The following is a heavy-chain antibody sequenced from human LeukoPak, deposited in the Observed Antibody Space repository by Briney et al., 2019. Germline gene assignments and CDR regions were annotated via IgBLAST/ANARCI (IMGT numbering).Heavy chain of an antibody. CDR1: GFTFSSYA. V-gene: IGHV3-64*04. Sequence: GGSLRLSCSASGFTFSSYAMYWVRQAPGKGLEYVSAISSNGGSTYYADSVKGRFTISRDNSKNTLYLQMNSLRAEDTAVYYCAKSLEPKMTTVTTFDYWGQGTLVTVSS. CDR2: ISSNGGST. CDR3: AKSLEPKMTTVTTFDY. D-gene: IGHD4-17*01. J-gene: IGHJ4*02.